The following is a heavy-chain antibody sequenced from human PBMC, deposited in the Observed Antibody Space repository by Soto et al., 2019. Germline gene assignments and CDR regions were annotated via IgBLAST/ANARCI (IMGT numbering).Heavy chain of an antibody. D-gene: IGHD4-17*01. CDR1: GGSLSSANW. J-gene: IGHJ4*02. CDR3: VHHGGDPYHHDF. CDR2: IFYSGST. Sequence: PSETRSLTCGVSGGSLSSANWCSCFRQPPGKTLEWLGEIFYSGSTKYNPSLNSRVTISADQSKNHLSLRLTSVSAADTAVYYCVHHGGDPYHHDFWGQGILVPVSS. V-gene: IGHV4-4*02.